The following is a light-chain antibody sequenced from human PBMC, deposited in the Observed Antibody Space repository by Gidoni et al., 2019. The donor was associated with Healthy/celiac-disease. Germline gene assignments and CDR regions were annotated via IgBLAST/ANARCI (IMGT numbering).Light chain of an antibody. CDR3: QQSYSTPPALT. Sequence: DIQMTQSPSSLSASVGDRVTITCRASQSISSYLNWYQQKPGQAPKLLIYAASSLQSGVPSRFSGSGSGTDFTLTISSLQHEDFATYYCQQSYSTPPALTFGGGTKVEIK. J-gene: IGKJ4*01. V-gene: IGKV1-39*01. CDR1: QSISSY. CDR2: AAS.